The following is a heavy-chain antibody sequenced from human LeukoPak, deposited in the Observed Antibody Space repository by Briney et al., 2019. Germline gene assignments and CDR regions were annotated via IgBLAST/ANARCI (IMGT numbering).Heavy chain of an antibody. D-gene: IGHD3-3*01. Sequence: PSETLSLTCADYGGSFSGYYWSWIRQPPGKGLEWIGYIYYSGSTNYNPSLKSRVTISVDTSKNQFSLKLSSVTAADTAVYYCARHMTYDFWSGYHNWFDPWGQGTLVTVSS. CDR1: GGSFSGYY. CDR2: IYYSGST. CDR3: ARHMTYDFWSGYHNWFDP. J-gene: IGHJ5*02. V-gene: IGHV4-59*08.